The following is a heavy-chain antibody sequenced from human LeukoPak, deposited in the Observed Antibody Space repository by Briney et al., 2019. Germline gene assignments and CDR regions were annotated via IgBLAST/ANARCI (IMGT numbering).Heavy chain of an antibody. V-gene: IGHV3-33*01. CDR3: ARDHNWGNEVDY. D-gene: IGHD7-27*01. Sequence: GGSLRLSCAASGFTFSTYGMHWVRQAPGKGLEWVAVIWYDGSNKYYADSVKGRFTISRDNSKNTLYLQMNSLRAEDTAVYYCARDHNWGNEVDYWGQGTLVTVSS. CDR1: GFTFSTYG. CDR2: IWYDGSNK. J-gene: IGHJ4*02.